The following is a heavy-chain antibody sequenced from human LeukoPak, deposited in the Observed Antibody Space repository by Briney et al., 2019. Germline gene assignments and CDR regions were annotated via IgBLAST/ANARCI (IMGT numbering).Heavy chain of an antibody. V-gene: IGHV3-7*03. CDR3: ARDQRYCSSSSCPWEPFDY. CDR2: IKQDGSEK. J-gene: IGHJ4*02. D-gene: IGHD2-2*01. Sequence: GGSLRLSCTASGFTFSSYAMHWVRQAPGKGLEWVANIKQDGSEKYYVDSVKGRFTISRDNAKNSLYLQMHSLRAEDTAVYYCARDQRYCSSSSCPWEPFDYWRQGTLVTVSS. CDR1: GFTFSSYA.